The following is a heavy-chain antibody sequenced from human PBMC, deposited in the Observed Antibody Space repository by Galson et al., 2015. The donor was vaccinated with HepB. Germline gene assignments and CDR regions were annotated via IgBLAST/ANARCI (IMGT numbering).Heavy chain of an antibody. CDR2: IHYSGST. CDR1: GGSISRGGYY. J-gene: IGHJ4*02. V-gene: IGHV4-31*03. D-gene: IGHD6-13*01. Sequence: LSLPCPISGGSISRGGYYWSWIRQHPGKGLEWIGYIHYSGSTYYNPSLKSRVTIAVDTSKNQFSLKRSAVTAADTAVYYCARVAGGSWSGNFDYWGQGTLVTVSS. CDR3: ARVAGGSWSGNFDY.